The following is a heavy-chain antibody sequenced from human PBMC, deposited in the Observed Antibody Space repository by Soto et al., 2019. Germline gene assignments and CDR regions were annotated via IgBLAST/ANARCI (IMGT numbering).Heavy chain of an antibody. Sequence: GSLRLSCAASGFTFSSYAMSWVRQAPGKGLEWVANIKQDGSEKYYVDSVKGRFTISRDNAKNSLYLQMNSLRAEDTAVYYCARDLTIYDYWGQGTLVTVSS. CDR1: GFTFSSYA. V-gene: IGHV3-7*01. CDR3: ARDLTIYDY. CDR2: IKQDGSEK. D-gene: IGHD3-3*01. J-gene: IGHJ4*02.